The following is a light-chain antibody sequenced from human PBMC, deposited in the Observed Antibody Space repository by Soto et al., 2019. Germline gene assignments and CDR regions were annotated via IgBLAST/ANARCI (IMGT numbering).Light chain of an antibody. Sequence: DIQMTQSPSTLSASVGDRVTITCRASQSISSWLAWYQQKPGKAPKLLIYLASSLESGVPSRSSGSGSGTEFTLTISSLQPDDFATYYCQQYNSYAYTFGQGTKLEIK. V-gene: IGKV1-5*03. J-gene: IGKJ2*01. CDR3: QQYNSYAYT. CDR2: LAS. CDR1: QSISSW.